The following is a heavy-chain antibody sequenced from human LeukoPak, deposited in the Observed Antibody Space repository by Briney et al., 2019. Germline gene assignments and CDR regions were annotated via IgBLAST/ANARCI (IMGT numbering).Heavy chain of an antibody. J-gene: IGHJ4*02. CDR1: GGSISSSSYY. Sequence: PSETLSLTCTVSGGSISSSSYYWGWIRQPPGKGLEWIGSIYYSGSTYYDPSLKSRVTISVDTSKNQFSLKLSSVTAADTAVYYCARDNYYDSRGYYRPFDYWGQGTLVTVSS. D-gene: IGHD3-22*01. CDR2: IYYSGST. CDR3: ARDNYYDSRGYYRPFDY. V-gene: IGHV4-39*07.